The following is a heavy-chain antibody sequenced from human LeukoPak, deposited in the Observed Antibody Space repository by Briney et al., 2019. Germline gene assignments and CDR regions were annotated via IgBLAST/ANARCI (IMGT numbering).Heavy chain of an antibody. CDR2: ITNSGDDK. Sequence: GGSLRLSCAASGFTFSSHAMTWVRQAPGKGLQWVSSITNSGDDKHYADSVKGRFTISRDNSRNTLYLQMNSLRADDTAVYYCANEIRPNDYWGQGTLVTVSS. CDR3: ANEIRPNDY. CDR1: GFTFSSHA. V-gene: IGHV3-23*01. J-gene: IGHJ4*02.